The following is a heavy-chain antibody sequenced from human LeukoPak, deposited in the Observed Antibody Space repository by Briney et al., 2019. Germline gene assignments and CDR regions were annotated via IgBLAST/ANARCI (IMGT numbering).Heavy chain of an antibody. Sequence: LETLSLTCTVSNDSIKSYYWNWIRQSPGGGLEWIGNIHYSGSTNYSPSFKTRVTISLDTSKTQFSLRLTSVITADTAVYYCVRDGRGVKKFHYYMDVWGKGTTVTVSS. CDR2: IHYSGST. CDR3: VRDGRGVKKFHYYMDV. CDR1: NDSIKSYY. J-gene: IGHJ6*03. D-gene: IGHD2-21*01. V-gene: IGHV4-59*01.